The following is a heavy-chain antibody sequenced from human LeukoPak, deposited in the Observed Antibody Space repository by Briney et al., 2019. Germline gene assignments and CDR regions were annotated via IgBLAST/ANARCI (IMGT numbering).Heavy chain of an antibody. D-gene: IGHD6-6*01. Sequence: GGSLRLSCVGFGFSFNEYGMHWVRQAPGKGLEWVSGIDWNSGSIGYADSVKGRFTISRHNSKNTLYLQMNSLRAEDTAVYYCASSASGPDAFDIWGQGTMVTVSS. V-gene: IGHV3-9*01. J-gene: IGHJ3*02. CDR1: GFSFNEYG. CDR3: ASSASGPDAFDI. CDR2: IDWNSGSI.